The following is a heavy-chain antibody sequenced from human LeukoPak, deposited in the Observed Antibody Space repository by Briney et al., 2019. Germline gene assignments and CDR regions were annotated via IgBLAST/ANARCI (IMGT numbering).Heavy chain of an antibody. J-gene: IGHJ4*02. V-gene: IGHV3-15*01. D-gene: IGHD3-10*01. Sequence: GGSLRLSCAASGSTFSNAWMSWVRQAPGKGLEWVGRNKSKTDGGTTDYAAPVKGRFTISRDDSKNTLYLQMNSLKTEDTAVYYCTTDGGSYYGSGSYTPVDYFDYWGQGTLVTVSS. CDR1: GSTFSNAW. CDR3: TTDGGSYYGSGSYTPVDYFDY. CDR2: NKSKTDGGTT.